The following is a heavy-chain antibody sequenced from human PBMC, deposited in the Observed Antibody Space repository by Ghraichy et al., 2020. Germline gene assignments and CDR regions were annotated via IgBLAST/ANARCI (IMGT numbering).Heavy chain of an antibody. CDR1: GFTFTSSA. V-gene: IGHV1-58*01. J-gene: IGHJ4*02. Sequence: SVKVSCKASGFTFTSSAVQWVRQARGQRLEWIGWIVVGSGNTNYAQKFQERVTITRDMSTSTAYMELSSLRSEDTAVYYCAADGDPSERKYYTVGYWGQGTLVTVSS. CDR2: IVVGSGNT. CDR3: AADGDPSERKYYTVGY. D-gene: IGHD3-3*01.